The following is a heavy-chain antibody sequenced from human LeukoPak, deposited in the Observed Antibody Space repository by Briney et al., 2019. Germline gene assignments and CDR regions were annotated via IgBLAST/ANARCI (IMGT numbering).Heavy chain of an antibody. J-gene: IGHJ4*02. CDR3: AKAVALYDSSGYYYFFDY. CDR1: RFTFSSYG. V-gene: IGHV3-23*01. Sequence: PGGSLRLSCAASRFTFSSYGMSWVRQAPGKGLEWVSAISGSGGSTYYADSVKGRFTISRDNSKNTLYLQMNSLRAEDTAVYYCAKAVALYDSSGYYYFFDYWGQGTLVTVSS. CDR2: ISGSGGST. D-gene: IGHD3-22*01.